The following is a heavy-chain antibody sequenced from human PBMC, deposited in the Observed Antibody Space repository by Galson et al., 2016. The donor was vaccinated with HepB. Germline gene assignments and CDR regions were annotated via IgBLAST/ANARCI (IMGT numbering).Heavy chain of an antibody. Sequence: SLRLSCAASGFSISSYSMHWVRQAPGKGLEWVSYISTGSTTIYYADSVKGRFTISRDNAKNSLSLQMNRLRDEDTAVSYCARDNYDILTGYGPCEHWGQGTLVTVSS. D-gene: IGHD3-9*01. CDR2: ISTGSTTI. CDR1: GFSISSYS. CDR3: ARDNYDILTGYGPCEH. J-gene: IGHJ4*02. V-gene: IGHV3-48*02.